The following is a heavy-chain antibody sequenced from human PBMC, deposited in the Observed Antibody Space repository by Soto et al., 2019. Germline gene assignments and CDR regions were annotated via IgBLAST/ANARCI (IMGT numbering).Heavy chain of an antibody. V-gene: IGHV5-51*01. CDR2: IYPGDSDT. D-gene: IGHD4-4*01. J-gene: IGHJ3*02. CDR1: GYSFTNYW. CDR3: ARRYSNYVVYAFDI. Sequence: PGESLKISCNGSGYSFTNYWIGWVRQMPGKGLEWMGIIYPGDSDTRYSPSFQGQVTISVDKSISTAYLQWSSLKASDTAMYYCARRYSNYVVYAFDIWGQGTMVTVSS.